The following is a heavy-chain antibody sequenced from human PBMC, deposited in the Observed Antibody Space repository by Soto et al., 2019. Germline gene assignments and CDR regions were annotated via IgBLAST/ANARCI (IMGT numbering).Heavy chain of an antibody. V-gene: IGHV3-30*04. Sequence: QVHLVESGGGVVQPGSSLRLSCTASGFTFSIYAMHWVRQAPGKGLDWVSIISFDGKKIDYAGSVRGRFTISRDNSQNTLYLQMDSLTTEDTAVYYCARRDFYCRGRNCFSGDYAMDVWGQGTTVTVSS. CDR3: ARRDFYCRGRNCFSGDYAMDV. CDR2: ISFDGKKI. J-gene: IGHJ6*02. D-gene: IGHD2-15*01. CDR1: GFTFSIYA.